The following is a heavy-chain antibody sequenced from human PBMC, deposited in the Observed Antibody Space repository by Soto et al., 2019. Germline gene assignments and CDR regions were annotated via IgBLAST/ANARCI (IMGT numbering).Heavy chain of an antibody. CDR1: GGSISSGGYY. Sequence: PSETLSLTCTVSGGSISSGGYYWSWIRQHPGKGLEWIGYIYYSGSTYYNPSLKSRVTISVDTSKNQFSLKLSSVTAADTVVYYCARGRADTYYYDSSGYRPLGDYYFDYWGQGTLVTVSS. CDR3: ARGRADTYYYDSSGYRPLGDYYFDY. CDR2: IYYSGST. J-gene: IGHJ4*02. D-gene: IGHD3-22*01. V-gene: IGHV4-31*03.